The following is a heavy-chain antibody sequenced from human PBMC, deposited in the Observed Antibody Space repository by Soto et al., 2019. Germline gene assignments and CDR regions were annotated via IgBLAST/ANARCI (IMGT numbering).Heavy chain of an antibody. CDR2: INPNSGGT. J-gene: IGHJ5*02. CDR1: GYTFTGYY. Sequence: ASVKVSCKASGYTFTGYYMHWVRQAPGQGLEWMGWINPNSGGTNYAQKFQGRVTMTRDTSISTAYMELSRLRSDDTAVYYCARDLHRYCSGGSCYRSLDPWGQGTLVTVSS. V-gene: IGHV1-2*02. CDR3: ARDLHRYCSGGSCYRSLDP. D-gene: IGHD2-15*01.